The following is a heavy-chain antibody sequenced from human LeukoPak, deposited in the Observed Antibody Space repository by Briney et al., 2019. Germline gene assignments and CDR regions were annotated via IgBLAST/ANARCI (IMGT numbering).Heavy chain of an antibody. CDR3: ARSKGHSSSFDY. CDR2: ISWNGGST. V-gene: IGHV3-43D*03. CDR1: GFTFDDYA. J-gene: IGHJ4*02. Sequence: PGGSLRLSCAASGFTFDDYAMHWVRQAPGKGLEWVSLISWNGGSTYYADSVKGRFTISRDNSKNSLYLQMNSLRVEDTALYYCARSKGHSSSFDYWGQGTPVTVSS. D-gene: IGHD6-6*01.